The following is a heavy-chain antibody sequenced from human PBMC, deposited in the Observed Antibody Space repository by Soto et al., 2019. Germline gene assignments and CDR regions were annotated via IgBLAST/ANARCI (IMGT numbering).Heavy chain of an antibody. Sequence: QVQLVESGGGVVQPGRSLRLSCAASGFTFSSYGMHWVRQAPGKGLEWVAVIWYDGSDKYYADSVKGRFTISRDNSKNTGNLQRNSLRAEDTAMYYCGRGYSTSWHPHLDYWGQGNLVTVSS. V-gene: IGHV3-33*01. CDR3: GRGYSTSWHPHLDY. D-gene: IGHD2-2*01. CDR1: GFTFSSYG. CDR2: IWYDGSDK. J-gene: IGHJ4*02.